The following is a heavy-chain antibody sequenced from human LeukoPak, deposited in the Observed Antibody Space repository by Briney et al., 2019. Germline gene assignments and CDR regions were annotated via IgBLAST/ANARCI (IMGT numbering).Heavy chain of an antibody. CDR2: INHSGST. J-gene: IGHJ4*02. CDR3: AARTPPGVVVAATFDY. D-gene: IGHD2-15*01. CDR1: GGSFSGYY. Sequence: SETLSLTCAVYGGSFSGYYWSWIRQPPGKGLEWIGEINHSGSTNYNPSLKSRVTISVDTSKNQFSLKLSSVTAADTAVYYCAARTPPGVVVAATFDYWGQGTLVTVSS. V-gene: IGHV4-34*01.